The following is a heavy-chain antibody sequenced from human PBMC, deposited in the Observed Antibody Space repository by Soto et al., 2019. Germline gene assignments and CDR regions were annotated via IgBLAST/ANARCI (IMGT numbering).Heavy chain of an antibody. Sequence: APVKVSCKASGYTFTSYGISWVRQAPGQGLEWMGWISAYNGNTNYAQKLQGRVTMTTDTSTSTAYMELRSLRSDDTAVYYCAGYDVKGYYDFWSGYESWFDPWGQGTLVTVSS. CDR2: ISAYNGNT. D-gene: IGHD3-3*01. CDR1: GYTFTSYG. V-gene: IGHV1-18*01. J-gene: IGHJ5*02. CDR3: AGYDVKGYYDFWSGYESWFDP.